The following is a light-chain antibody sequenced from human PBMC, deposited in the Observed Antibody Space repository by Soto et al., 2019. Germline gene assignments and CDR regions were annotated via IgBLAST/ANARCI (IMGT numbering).Light chain of an antibody. J-gene: IGKJ4*01. CDR1: QSVNSN. V-gene: IGKV3-15*01. Sequence: EIVMTQSPATLSVSPGERATLSCRASQSVNSNFAWYPQKPGQAPRLLISDASTRATGVPARFSGSGSGTEFTLTISSLQSEDSGIYYCQQYNFWPPLTFGGGTKVEIK. CDR2: DAS. CDR3: QQYNFWPPLT.